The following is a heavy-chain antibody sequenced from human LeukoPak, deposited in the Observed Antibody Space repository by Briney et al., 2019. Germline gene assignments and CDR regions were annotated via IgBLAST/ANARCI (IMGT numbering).Heavy chain of an antibody. CDR1: GFTVSSNY. V-gene: IGHV3-53*01. CDR3: ARDGVVRSDAFNI. Sequence: GGSVRLSCAASGFTVSSNYMSWVRQAPGKGLEWVSVIYSGGSTYYADSVKGRFTISRDNSKNTLYLQMNSLRAEDTAVYYCARDGVVRSDAFNIWGQGTMVTVSS. J-gene: IGHJ3*02. D-gene: IGHD3-16*01. CDR2: IYSGGST.